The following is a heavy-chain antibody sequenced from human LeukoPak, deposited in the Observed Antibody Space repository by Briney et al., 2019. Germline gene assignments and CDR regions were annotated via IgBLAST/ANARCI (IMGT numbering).Heavy chain of an antibody. D-gene: IGHD1-26*01. J-gene: IGHJ4*02. Sequence: SETLSLTCAVYGGSFSGYYWSWIRQPPGKGLEWIGEINHSGSTNYNPSLKSRVTISVDTSKNQFSLKLSSVTAADTAVYYCARERWELLGGYYFDYWGQGTLVTVSS. CDR1: GGSFSGYY. V-gene: IGHV4-34*01. CDR2: INHSGST. CDR3: ARERWELLGGYYFDY.